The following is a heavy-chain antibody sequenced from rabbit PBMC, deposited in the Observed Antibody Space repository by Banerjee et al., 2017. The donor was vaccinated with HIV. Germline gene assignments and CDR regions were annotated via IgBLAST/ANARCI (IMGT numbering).Heavy chain of an antibody. D-gene: IGHD8-1*01. J-gene: IGHJ4*01. V-gene: IGHV1S40*01. CDR3: ARVIYVGGSTYWGL. CDR2: IGTGSGTI. CDR1: GFTISSNYY. Sequence: QSLEESGGDLVKPGASLTLTCTASGFTISSNYYMCWVRQAPGKGLEWIGCIGTGSGTIIYASWAKGRFTISKTSSTTVTLQMTSLTAADTATYFCARVIYVGGSTYWGLWGPGTLVTVS.